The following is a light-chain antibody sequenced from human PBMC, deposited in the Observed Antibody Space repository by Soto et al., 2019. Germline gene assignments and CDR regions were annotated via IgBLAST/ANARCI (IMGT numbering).Light chain of an antibody. CDR1: SSDVGSYNR. J-gene: IGLJ2*01. Sequence: QSALTQPPSVSGSPGQSVTISCTGTSSDVGSYNRVSWYQQPPGTAPKLMIYEVSNRPSGVPDRFSGSKSGNTASLTISGLQAEDEADYYCSSYTGSSTHVVFGGGTKLTVL. CDR2: EVS. CDR3: SSYTGSSTHVV. V-gene: IGLV2-18*02.